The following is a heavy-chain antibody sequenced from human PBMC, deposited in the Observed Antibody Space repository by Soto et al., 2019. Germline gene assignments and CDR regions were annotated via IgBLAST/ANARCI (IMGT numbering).Heavy chain of an antibody. D-gene: IGHD1-1*01. CDR2: VSYDGNNK. Sequence: GGSLRLSCAASGFIFSGNGMHWVRQAPGKGLKWVAVVSYDGNNKYYADSVKGRFTISRDNSKNTLYLQMNSLGAEDTAVYYCAKGGRGTYYYYYAMDVWGQGTTVTVSS. CDR1: GFIFSGNG. V-gene: IGHV3-30*18. J-gene: IGHJ6*02. CDR3: AKGGRGTYYYYYAMDV.